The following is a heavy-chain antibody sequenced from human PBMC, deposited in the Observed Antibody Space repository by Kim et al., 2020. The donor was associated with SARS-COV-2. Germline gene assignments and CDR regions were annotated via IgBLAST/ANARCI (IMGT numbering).Heavy chain of an antibody. J-gene: IGHJ4*02. D-gene: IGHD3-16*01. Sequence: GGSLRLSCAASGFTFDDYTMHWVRQAPGKGLEWVSLISWDGGSTYYADSVKGRFTISRDNSKNSLYLQMNSLRTEDTALYYCAMGRASAPGDYWGQGTLVTVSS. CDR2: ISWDGGST. CDR1: GFTFDDYT. V-gene: IGHV3-43*01. CDR3: AMGRASAPGDY.